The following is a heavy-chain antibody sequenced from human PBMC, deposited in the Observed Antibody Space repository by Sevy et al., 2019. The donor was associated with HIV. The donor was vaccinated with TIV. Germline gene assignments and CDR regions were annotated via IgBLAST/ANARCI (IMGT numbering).Heavy chain of an antibody. CDR3: ARDRVTYYYDSSGYYTSGYGMDV. D-gene: IGHD3-22*01. Sequence: GGSLRLSCAASGFTVSDNHMNWVRQAPGKGLEWVSVIYSSDRTDYADSVKGRFTVSRDNSKNTLYLQMNSVRAEETAVYYCARDRVTYYYDSSGYYTSGYGMDVWGQGTTVTVSS. CDR1: GFTVSDNH. V-gene: IGHV3-53*01. J-gene: IGHJ6*02. CDR2: IYSSDRT.